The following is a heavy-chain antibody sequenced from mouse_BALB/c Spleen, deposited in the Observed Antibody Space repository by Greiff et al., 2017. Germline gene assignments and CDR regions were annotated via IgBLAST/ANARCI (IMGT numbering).Heavy chain of an antibody. CDR3: TRGSLYDYGSSPFDY. V-gene: IGHV1-5*01. CDR2: IYPGNSDT. J-gene: IGHJ2*01. CDR1: GYTFTSYW. D-gene: IGHD1-1*01. Sequence: EVQLQQSGTVLARPGASVKMSCKASGYTFTSYWMHWVKQRPGQGLEWIGAIYPGNSDTSYNQKFKGKAKVTADTSTSTAYMELSSLTNEDSAVYFYTRGSLYDYGSSPFDYWGQGTTLTVSS.